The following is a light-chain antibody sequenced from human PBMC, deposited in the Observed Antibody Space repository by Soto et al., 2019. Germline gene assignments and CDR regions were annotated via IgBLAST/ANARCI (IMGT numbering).Light chain of an antibody. CDR2: DVS. Sequence: QSALTQPASVSGSPGQSITISCTGTSSDVGGYNYVSWYQQHPGKATKFMIYDVSNRPSGVSNRFSGSKSGNTASLTISGLQAEDEADYYSSSYTTSNTRQIVFGTGTKVTVL. V-gene: IGLV2-14*01. CDR1: SSDVGGYNY. J-gene: IGLJ1*01. CDR3: SSYTTSNTRQIV.